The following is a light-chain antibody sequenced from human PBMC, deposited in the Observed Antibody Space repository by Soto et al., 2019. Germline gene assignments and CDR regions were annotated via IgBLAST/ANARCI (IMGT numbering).Light chain of an antibody. CDR2: DAS. Sequence: IQMTQSPSTLSASVGDTVTITCRASQTISGWLAWYQQRPGKAPNLLIFDASTLESGVPSRFSGSGSGTTFTLTISSLQSDDFATYYCQQYNTYRAFGQGTKVDIK. CDR1: QTISGW. V-gene: IGKV1-5*01. CDR3: QQYNTYRA. J-gene: IGKJ1*01.